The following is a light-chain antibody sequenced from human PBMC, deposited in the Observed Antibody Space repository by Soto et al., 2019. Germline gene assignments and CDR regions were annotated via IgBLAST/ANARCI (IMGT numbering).Light chain of an antibody. V-gene: IGKV1-39*01. J-gene: IGKJ5*01. CDR1: QTISSY. CDR3: QQSYSTPS. Sequence: DIKMTQSPSSLCASVGDRVTITCRASQTISSYLNWYQQKPGKAPNLLIYAASSLRSGVPSKFSGSGSGTDFTLTISSLQPEDAATYYCQQSYSTPSFGQGTRLEIK. CDR2: AAS.